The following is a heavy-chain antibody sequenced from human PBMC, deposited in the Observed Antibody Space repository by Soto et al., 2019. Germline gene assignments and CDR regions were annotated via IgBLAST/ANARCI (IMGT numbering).Heavy chain of an antibody. V-gene: IGHV5-51*01. CDR2: IYPGDSHT. Sequence: GESLKISCKGSGYSFTNYWIAWVRQMPGKGLEWMGFIYPGDSHTKYSPSFQGQVTISVDKSISTAYLQWSSLKASDTAMYYCARRAGYSSGWYHFDYWGQGTLVTVSS. D-gene: IGHD6-19*01. J-gene: IGHJ4*02. CDR3: ARRAGYSSGWYHFDY. CDR1: GYSFTNYW.